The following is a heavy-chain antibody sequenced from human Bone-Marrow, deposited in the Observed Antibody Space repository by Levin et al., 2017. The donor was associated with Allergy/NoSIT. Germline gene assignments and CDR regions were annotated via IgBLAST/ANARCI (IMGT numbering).Heavy chain of an antibody. CDR3: APGRGWFDP. D-gene: IGHD1-14*01. V-gene: IGHV3-74*01. J-gene: IGHJ5*02. Sequence: GGSLRLSCAASGFTFSSYWMHWVRQAPGKGLVWVSRINGDGSTTNYADSVKGRFTITRDNAKNTLYLHMNSLRAEDTAVYYCAPGRGWFDPWGQGTLVTVSS. CDR1: GFTFSSYW. CDR2: INGDGSTT.